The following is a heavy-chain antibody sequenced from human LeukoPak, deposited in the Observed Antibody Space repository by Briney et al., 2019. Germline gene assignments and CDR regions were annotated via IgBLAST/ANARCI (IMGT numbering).Heavy chain of an antibody. CDR1: GFTFSSYG. J-gene: IGHJ4*02. CDR2: ISYDGSNK. D-gene: IGHD5-18*01. V-gene: IGHV3-30*18. Sequence: GGSLRLSCAASGFTFSSYGMHWVRQAPGKGLEWVAVISYDGSNKYYADSVKGRFTISRDNSKNTLYLQMNSLRAEDTAVYYCAKEQDTAMVGYFGYWGQGTLVTVSS. CDR3: AKEQDTAMVGYFGY.